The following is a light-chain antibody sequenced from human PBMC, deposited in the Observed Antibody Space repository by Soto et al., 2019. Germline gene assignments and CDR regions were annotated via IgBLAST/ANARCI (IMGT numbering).Light chain of an antibody. J-gene: IGLJ3*02. CDR3: CSYAGSATWV. V-gene: IGLV2-23*02. CDR1: NSDVGNYNL. Sequence: QSALTQPASVSGSPGQSITISCTGTNSDVGNYNLVSWYQQHPGKAPKLMMYEVTKRPSGVSNRFSGSKSGNTASLTISGLPADDEADYYCCSYAGSATWVFGGGTKLTVL. CDR2: EVT.